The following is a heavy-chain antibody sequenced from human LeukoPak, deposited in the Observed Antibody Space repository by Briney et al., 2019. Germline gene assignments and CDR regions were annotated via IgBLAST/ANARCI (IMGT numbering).Heavy chain of an antibody. J-gene: IGHJ3*02. V-gene: IGHV3-23*01. CDR3: ARQYYSDSSGYYSKVDAFDI. Sequence: PGGSLRLSCAASGFTFSSYAMSWVRQAPGKGLEWVSAISGSGGSTYYADSVKGRFTISRDNSKNTLYLQMNSLRAEDTAVYYCARQYYSDSSGYYSKVDAFDIWGQGTMVTVSS. CDR2: ISGSGGST. D-gene: IGHD3-22*01. CDR1: GFTFSSYA.